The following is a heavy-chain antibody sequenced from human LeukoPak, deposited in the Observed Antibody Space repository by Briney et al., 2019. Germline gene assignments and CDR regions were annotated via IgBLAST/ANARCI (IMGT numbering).Heavy chain of an antibody. J-gene: IGHJ4*02. CDR3: ARDQNYASGNFDY. D-gene: IGHD3-10*01. V-gene: IGHV3-21*01. CDR2: ISKSSSYI. CDR1: GXTFSSYS. Sequence: GGSLRLSCAASGXTFSSYSMNWVRQAPGKGQEWVSSISKSSSYIYYADSVKGRFTISRDNAKNSLYLRMNSLRVEDTAVYYCARDQNYASGNFDYWGQGTLVTVSS.